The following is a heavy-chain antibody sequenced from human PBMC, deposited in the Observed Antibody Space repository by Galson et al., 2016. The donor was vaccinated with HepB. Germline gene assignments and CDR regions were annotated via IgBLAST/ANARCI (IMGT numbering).Heavy chain of an antibody. J-gene: IGHJ4*02. CDR1: GYSFVNYW. CDR2: IYPGDSGT. V-gene: IGHV5-51*01. D-gene: IGHD5-12*01. Sequence: QSGAEVKKPGESLQISCKGSGYSFVNYWIGWVRQAPGRGLEWVGFIYPGDSGTTYSPSFQGEVTMSVDNTLATAYLHWRSLKASDTPMYYCARHSPLGSGYVPDHWGLGTLVIVSP. CDR3: ARHSPLGSGYVPDH.